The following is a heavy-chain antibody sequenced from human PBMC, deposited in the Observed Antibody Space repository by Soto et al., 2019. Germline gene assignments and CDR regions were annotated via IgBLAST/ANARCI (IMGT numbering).Heavy chain of an antibody. CDR1: GGSISSGGYS. CDR2: IYHSGST. CDR3: ARASTTVTTLDY. J-gene: IGHJ4*02. V-gene: IGHV4-30-2*01. D-gene: IGHD4-17*01. Sequence: QLQLQESGSGLVKPSQTLSLTCAVSGGSISSGGYSWSWIRQPPGKGLEWIGYIYHSGSTYYNPSLQRRRTISVDRSKHQFSLKLSSVTAADTAVYYCARASTTVTTLDYWGQGTLVTVSS.